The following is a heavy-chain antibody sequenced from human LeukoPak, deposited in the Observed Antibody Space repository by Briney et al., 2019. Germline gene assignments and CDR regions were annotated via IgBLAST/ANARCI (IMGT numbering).Heavy chain of an antibody. V-gene: IGHV4-34*01. CDR1: GGSFSGYY. J-gene: IGHJ4*02. D-gene: IGHD3-22*01. CDR3: ASQGSSGYYHRPKNFDY. CDR2: INHSGST. Sequence: SETLSLTCAVYGGSFSGYYWSWIRQPPGKGLEWIGEINHSGSTNYNPSLKSRVTISVDTSENQFSLKLSSVTAADTAVYYCASQGSSGYYHRPKNFDYWGQGTLVTVSS.